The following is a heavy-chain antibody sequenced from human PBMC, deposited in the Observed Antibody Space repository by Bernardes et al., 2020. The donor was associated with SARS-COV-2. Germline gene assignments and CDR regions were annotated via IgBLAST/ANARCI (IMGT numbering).Heavy chain of an antibody. CDR2: IYYSGST. D-gene: IGHD4-17*01. Sequence: SETLSLTCTVSGGSISSGGYYWSWSRQHPGKGLEWIGYIYYSGSTYYNPSLKSRVTISVDTSKNQFSLKLSSVTAADTAVYYCARDRYGDYAGMDYWGQGTLVTVSS. CDR3: ARDRYGDYAGMDY. CDR1: GGSISSGGYY. J-gene: IGHJ4*02. V-gene: IGHV4-31*03.